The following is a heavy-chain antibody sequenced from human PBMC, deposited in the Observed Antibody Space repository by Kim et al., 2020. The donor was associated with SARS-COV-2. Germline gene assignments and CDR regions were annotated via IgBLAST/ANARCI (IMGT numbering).Heavy chain of an antibody. J-gene: IGHJ4*02. CDR3: ARVYSSSWIDY. V-gene: IGHV4-31*03. CDR2: IYYSGST. CDR1: GGSISSGGYY. D-gene: IGHD6-13*01. Sequence: SETLSLTCTVSGGSISSGGYYWSWIRQHPGKGLEWIGYIYYSGSTYYNPSLKSRVTISVDTSKNQFSLKLSSVTAADTAVYYCARVYSSSWIDYWGQGTLVTVSS.